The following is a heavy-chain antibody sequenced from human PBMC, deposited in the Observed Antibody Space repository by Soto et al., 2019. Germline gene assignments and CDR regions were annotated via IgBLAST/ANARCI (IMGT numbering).Heavy chain of an antibody. J-gene: IGHJ5*02. CDR3: ARGAWFDP. CDR2: INHNGNT. Sequence: PSETLSLTCAVYNGSFSGDFWSWIRQLPGKGLEWIGEINHNGNTNYNPSLKSRVTISADTSKNQFSLKMTSVTAADTAVYYCARGAWFDPWGQGTMVTVS. CDR1: NGSFSGDF. V-gene: IGHV4-34*01.